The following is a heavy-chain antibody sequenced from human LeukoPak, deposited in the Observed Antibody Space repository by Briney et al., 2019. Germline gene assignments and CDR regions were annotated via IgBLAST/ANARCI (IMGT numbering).Heavy chain of an antibody. V-gene: IGHV4-4*07. D-gene: IGHD3-16*01. CDR1: GGSISSDY. CDR2: IYTSGNT. J-gene: IGHJ2*01. Sequence: SETLSLTCTVSGGSISSDYWSWIRQPAGKGLEWIGRIYTSGNTNYNPSLKSRVTISLDTSKDQLSLRLTSVTAADTALYYCARDPTGWVFDLWGRGTLVTVSS. CDR3: ARDPTGWVFDL.